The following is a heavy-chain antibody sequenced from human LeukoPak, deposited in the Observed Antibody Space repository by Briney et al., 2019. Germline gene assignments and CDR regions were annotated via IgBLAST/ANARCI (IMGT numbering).Heavy chain of an antibody. Sequence: KASETLSLTCTVSGGSISSYYWSWIRQPPGKGLEWIGYIYYSGSTVYNPSLKSRVTISVDPSKNQFSLKLTSVTAADTAVYYCARGATGSAARLWYFDSWGQGTLVSVSS. CDR3: ARGATGSAARLWYFDS. CDR2: IYYSGST. D-gene: IGHD2-21*01. J-gene: IGHJ4*02. V-gene: IGHV4-59*01. CDR1: GGSISSYY.